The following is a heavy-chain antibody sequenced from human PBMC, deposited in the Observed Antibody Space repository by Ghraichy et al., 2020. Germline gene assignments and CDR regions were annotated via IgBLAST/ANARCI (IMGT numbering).Heavy chain of an antibody. J-gene: IGHJ4*02. CDR2: INPNSGGT. Sequence: ASVKVFCKASGYTFTGYYMHWVRQAPGQGLEWMGWINPNSGGTNYAQKFQGRVTMTRDTSISTAYMELSWLRSDDTAVYYCARTLLWFGENALDFDYWGQGTLVTVSS. CDR1: GYTFTGYY. CDR3: ARTLLWFGENALDFDY. D-gene: IGHD3-10*01. V-gene: IGHV1-2*02.